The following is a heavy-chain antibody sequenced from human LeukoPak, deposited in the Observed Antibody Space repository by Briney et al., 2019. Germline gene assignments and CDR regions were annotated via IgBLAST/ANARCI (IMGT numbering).Heavy chain of an antibody. V-gene: IGHV3-7*05. CDR2: IKEDGSVK. J-gene: IGHJ4*02. CDR3: ARDNYGDYGY. D-gene: IGHD4-17*01. Sequence: PGGSLRLSCAASGFPFSSCWMSWVRQAPGKGLEWVANIKEDGSVKYYVDSVKGRFTISRDNAKNSVCLEMNSLRAEDTAVYYCARDNYGDYGYWGQGTLVTVSS. CDR1: GFPFSSCW.